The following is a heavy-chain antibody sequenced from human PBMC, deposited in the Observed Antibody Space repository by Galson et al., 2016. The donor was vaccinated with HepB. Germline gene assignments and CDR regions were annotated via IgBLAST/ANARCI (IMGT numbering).Heavy chain of an antibody. Sequence: SVKVSCKASGDTFTNYAVHWVRQAPGQWLEWMGWINTGNGATKYSQKFQGRVTFTRDTSANIAYMELSSLRSEDTAVYYCTLGCSRTFCSPLRYFDLWGQGTLATVSS. D-gene: IGHD2-2*01. CDR1: GDTFTNYA. CDR3: TLGCSRTFCSPLRYFDL. V-gene: IGHV1-3*04. CDR2: INTGNGAT. J-gene: IGHJ5*02.